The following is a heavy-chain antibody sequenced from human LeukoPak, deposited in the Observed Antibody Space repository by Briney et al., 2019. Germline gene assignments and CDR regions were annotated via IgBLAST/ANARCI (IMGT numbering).Heavy chain of an antibody. Sequence: SETLSLTCTVSGGSISSSSYYWGWIRQPPGKGLEWIGEINHSGSTNYNPSLKSRVTISVDTSKNQFSLKLSSVTAADTAVYYCARRIPGYSSGWYGNYYYMDVWGKGTTVTISS. D-gene: IGHD6-19*01. CDR1: GGSISSSSYY. CDR3: ARRIPGYSSGWYGNYYYMDV. V-gene: IGHV4-39*07. CDR2: INHSGST. J-gene: IGHJ6*03.